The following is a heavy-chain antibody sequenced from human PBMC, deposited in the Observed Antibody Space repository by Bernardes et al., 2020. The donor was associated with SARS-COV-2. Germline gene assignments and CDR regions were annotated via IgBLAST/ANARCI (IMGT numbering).Heavy chain of an antibody. J-gene: IGHJ4*02. CDR3: AKGRWELTKDSPES. CDR2: ISGSGGST. V-gene: IGHV3-23*01. D-gene: IGHD1-26*01. Sequence: LRLSCAASGITFPNYAMHWVRQAPGKGLEWVSVISGSGGSTNYADSVRGRFTISRDNFKNTLYLQMNGLRADDTAVYYCAKGRWELTKDSPESWGQGTQVTVSS. CDR1: GITFPNYA.